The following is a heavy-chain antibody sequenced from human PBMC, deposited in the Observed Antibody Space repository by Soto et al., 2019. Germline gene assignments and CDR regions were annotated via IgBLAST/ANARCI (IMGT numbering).Heavy chain of an antibody. Sequence: GASVKVSCTASGYTFASYGISWVRQAPGQGLEWMGWISAYNGNTNYAQKLQGRVTMTTDTSTSTAYMELRSLRSDDTAVYYCASGRDYGSGSYYSDFDYWGQGTLVTVSS. CDR2: ISAYNGNT. D-gene: IGHD3-10*01. CDR1: GYTFASYG. CDR3: ASGRDYGSGSYYSDFDY. V-gene: IGHV1-18*01. J-gene: IGHJ4*02.